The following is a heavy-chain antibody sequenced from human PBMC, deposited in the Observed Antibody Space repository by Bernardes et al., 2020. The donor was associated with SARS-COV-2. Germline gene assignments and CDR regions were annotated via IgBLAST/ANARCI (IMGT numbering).Heavy chain of an antibody. D-gene: IGHD6-13*01. CDR1: GGSFTYYY. J-gene: IGHJ4*02. CDR2: ISYSGTT. V-gene: IGHV4-59*01. Sequence: SETLSLTCTVSGGSFTYYYWNWIRQPPGKGLEWLGYISYSGTTNYNPSLKSRVAMSLDTSKNQFSLQLSSVTAADTAVYYCARDRSAAGGTAFDSWGQGTLVTVSA. CDR3: ARDRSAAGGTAFDS.